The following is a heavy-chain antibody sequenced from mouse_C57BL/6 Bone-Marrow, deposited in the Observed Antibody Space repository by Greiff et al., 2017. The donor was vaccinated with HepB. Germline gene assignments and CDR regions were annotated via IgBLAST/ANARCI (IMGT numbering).Heavy chain of an antibody. D-gene: IGHD1-1*01. CDR3: ARAVEYYGSSY. CDR1: GYTFTSYG. J-gene: IGHJ2*01. V-gene: IGHV1-81*01. Sequence: VKLKQSGAELARPGASVKLSCKASGYTFTSYGISWVKQRTGQGLEWIGEIYPRSGNTYYNEKFKGKATLTADKSSSTAYMELRSLTSEDSAVYFCARAVEYYGSSYWGQGTTLTVSS. CDR2: IYPRSGNT.